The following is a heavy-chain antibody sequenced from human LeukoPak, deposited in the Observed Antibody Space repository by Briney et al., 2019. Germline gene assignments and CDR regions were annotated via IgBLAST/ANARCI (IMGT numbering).Heavy chain of an antibody. J-gene: IGHJ6*03. CDR1: GYTFTGYY. Sequence: ASVTVSCKPSGYTFTGYYMHWVRQAPGPGLEWMGWINPNSGGTNYAQTLQGRVTMTRDTSISTAYMELSRLRSDDTAVYYCATDRGAMGYYYMDVWGKGTTVTISS. D-gene: IGHD3-10*01. CDR3: ATDRGAMGYYYMDV. CDR2: INPNSGGT. V-gene: IGHV1-2*02.